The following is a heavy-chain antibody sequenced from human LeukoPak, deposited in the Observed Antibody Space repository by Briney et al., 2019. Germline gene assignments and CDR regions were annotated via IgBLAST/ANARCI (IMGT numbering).Heavy chain of an antibody. D-gene: IGHD3-10*01. J-gene: IGHJ3*02. CDR1: GGSITDHF. CDR2: IYGSP. CDR3: ARRFRTSASGILHHDAYDI. V-gene: IGHV4-4*09. Sequence: SETLSLTCTVSGGSITDHFWGWIRHTPGMGLEWIEHIYGSPTYNPSLKSRVTISDDTSENQIFLQMTSVTAADTAIYYCARRFRTSASGILHHDAYDIWGPGTEVIVSS.